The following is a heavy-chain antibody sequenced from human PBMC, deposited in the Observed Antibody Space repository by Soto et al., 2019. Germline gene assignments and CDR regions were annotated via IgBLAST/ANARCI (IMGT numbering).Heavy chain of an antibody. Sequence: SETLSLTCTVSGGSISSGDYYWSWIRQPPGKGLEWIGYIYYSGSTYYNQSPKSRVTISVDTSKNQFSLKLSSVTAADTAVYYCARESAFSYGDYYFDYWGQGTLVTVSS. CDR3: ARESAFSYGDYYFDY. V-gene: IGHV4-30-4*01. CDR1: GGSISSGDYY. CDR2: IYYSGST. D-gene: IGHD4-17*01. J-gene: IGHJ4*02.